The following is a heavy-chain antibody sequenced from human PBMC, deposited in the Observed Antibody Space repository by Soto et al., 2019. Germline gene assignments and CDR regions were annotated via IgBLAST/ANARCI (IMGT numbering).Heavy chain of an antibody. J-gene: IGHJ3*02. Sequence: GGSLRLSCAASGFTFSSYSMNWVRQAPGKGLEWASSISSSSSYIYYADSVKGRFTISRDNAKNSLYLQMNSLRAEDTAVYYCARGALQDDAFDIWGQGTMVTVSS. CDR1: GFTFSSYS. V-gene: IGHV3-21*01. CDR3: ARGALQDDAFDI. CDR2: ISSSSSYI. D-gene: IGHD4-4*01.